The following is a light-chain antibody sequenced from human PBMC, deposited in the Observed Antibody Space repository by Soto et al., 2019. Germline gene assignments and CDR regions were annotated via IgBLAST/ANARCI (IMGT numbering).Light chain of an antibody. J-gene: IGKJ4*01. V-gene: IGKV3-20*01. CDR2: HSM. CDR3: QQYGSSPLT. Sequence: ENVLTQSPGTLSLSPGETATLSCKASERVSSSFLAWYQQKAGQAPRLVIYHSMRRATGVPDRFSGSGSGTEFTLTITRLEPEDFAVYFCQQYGSSPLTFGGGTKVEMK. CDR1: ERVSSSF.